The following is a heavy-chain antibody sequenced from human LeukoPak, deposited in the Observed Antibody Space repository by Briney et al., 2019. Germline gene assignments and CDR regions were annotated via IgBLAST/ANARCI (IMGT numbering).Heavy chain of an antibody. CDR2: ISYDGSNK. CDR1: GFTFSTYA. CDR3: ARDRGEAMDY. V-gene: IGHV3-30-3*01. D-gene: IGHD3-10*01. J-gene: IGHJ4*02. Sequence: GGSLRLSCAASGFTFSTYAMSWVRQAPGKGLEWVAVISYDGSNKYYADSVKGRFTISRDNSKNTLYLQMNSLRAEDTAVYYCARDRGEAMDYWGQGTLVTVSS.